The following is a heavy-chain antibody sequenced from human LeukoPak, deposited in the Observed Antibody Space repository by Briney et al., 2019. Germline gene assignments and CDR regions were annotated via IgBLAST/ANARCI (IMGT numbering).Heavy chain of an antibody. CDR1: GFTFSSYS. V-gene: IGHV3-23*01. CDR2: FSGSGGST. Sequence: GGSLRLSCAASGFTFSSYSMNWVRQAPGKGLEWVSTFSGSGGSTYYADSVKGRFTISRDNSKNTLYLQMNSLRAEDTAVYYCAKDRGIISDYWGQGTLVTVSS. D-gene: IGHD3-10*01. CDR3: AKDRGIISDY. J-gene: IGHJ4*02.